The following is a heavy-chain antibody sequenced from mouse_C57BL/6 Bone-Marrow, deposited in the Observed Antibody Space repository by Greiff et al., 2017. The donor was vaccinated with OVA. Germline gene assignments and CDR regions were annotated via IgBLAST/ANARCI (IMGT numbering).Heavy chain of an antibody. CDR3: ARRLFSYYAMDY. J-gene: IGHJ4*01. CDR2: IYPSDSET. D-gene: IGHD6-5*01. CDR1: GYTFTSYW. Sequence: VQLQQPGAELVRPGSSVKLSCKASGYTFTSYWMDWVKQRPGQGLEWIGNIYPSDSETHYNQKFKDKATLTVDKSSSTAYMQLSSLTSEYSAVYYCARRLFSYYAMDYWGQGTSVTVSS. V-gene: IGHV1-61*01.